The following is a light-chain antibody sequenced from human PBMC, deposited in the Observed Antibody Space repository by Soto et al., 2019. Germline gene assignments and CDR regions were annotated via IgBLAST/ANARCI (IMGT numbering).Light chain of an antibody. CDR2: SDD. V-gene: IGLV1-44*01. Sequence: QSVLTQPPSASGTPGQRVTISCSGSSSNIGSNAVSWYQHFPGTAPKVLIYSDDQRPSGVPDRFSGSKSGTSGSLAISGLRAEDEADYFCAAWGDSLNTWVFGGGTKLTVL. CDR1: SSNIGSNA. CDR3: AAWGDSLNTWV. J-gene: IGLJ3*02.